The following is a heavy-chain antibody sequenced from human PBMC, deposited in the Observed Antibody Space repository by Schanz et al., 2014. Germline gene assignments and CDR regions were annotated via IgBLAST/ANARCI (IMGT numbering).Heavy chain of an antibody. CDR3: ARPGGSSWSFAY. J-gene: IGHJ4*02. CDR2: IYQSGTT. CDR1: DGSISSSSYY. D-gene: IGHD6-13*01. V-gene: IGHV4-39*01. Sequence: QVQLQESGPGLVKPSENLSLTCTVSDGSISSSSYYWGWIRQPPGKGLEWIGSIYQSGTTYYSPPLKGGAPISVDSPKNQSSLKFVSGPAADTAVYYCARPGGSSWSFAYWGLGRLVIVSS.